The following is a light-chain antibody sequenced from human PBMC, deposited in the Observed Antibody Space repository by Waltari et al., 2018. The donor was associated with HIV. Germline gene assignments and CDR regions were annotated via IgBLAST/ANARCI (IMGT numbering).Light chain of an antibody. J-gene: IGKJ1*01. Sequence: EIVLTQSPATLSLSPGARATLSCRASQSVSSYLAWYRQKPVQAPRLLIYDASNRATGIPARFSGSGSGSDFTLTISSLEPEDFAVYYCQQRSNWPRTFGQGTKVEIK. CDR1: QSVSSY. CDR3: QQRSNWPRT. V-gene: IGKV3-11*01. CDR2: DAS.